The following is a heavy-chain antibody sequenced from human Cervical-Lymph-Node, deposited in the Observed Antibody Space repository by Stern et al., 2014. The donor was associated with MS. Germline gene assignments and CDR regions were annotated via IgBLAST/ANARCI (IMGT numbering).Heavy chain of an antibody. CDR1: GG. J-gene: IGHJ5*02. CDR2: IIRPVGTA. Sequence: VQLVESGADVKKPGSSVRVSCKAYGGISWLRQAPGQGLEYMGGIIRPVGTAHYTQRFQGRLTITADKSTNPTYMELSSLRSDDTAIYYCARGAGDNWFDPWDQGTLVSVSS. CDR3: ARGAGDNWFDP. V-gene: IGHV1-69*06. D-gene: IGHD3-10*01.